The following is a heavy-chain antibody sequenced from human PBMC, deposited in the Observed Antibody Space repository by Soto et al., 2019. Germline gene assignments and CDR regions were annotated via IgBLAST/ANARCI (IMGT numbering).Heavy chain of an antibody. D-gene: IGHD2-21*02. CDR2: ISAHNGNT. CDR1: GYTFTNFG. V-gene: IGHV1-18*01. CDR3: ARGVTPIDS. Sequence: QVQLVQSGAEVKKPGASVKVSCKASGYTFTNFGISWVRQAPGQGLEWMGWISAHNGNTNYAQNFEGRVTRTTATTTSTAYMELGSLRSDDTAVYYCARGVTPIDSWGQGTLVTVSS. J-gene: IGHJ4*02.